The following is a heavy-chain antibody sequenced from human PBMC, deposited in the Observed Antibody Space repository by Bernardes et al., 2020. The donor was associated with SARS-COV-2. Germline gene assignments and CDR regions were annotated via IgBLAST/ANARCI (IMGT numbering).Heavy chain of an antibody. V-gene: IGHV1-2*02. D-gene: IGHD1-1*01. Sequence: ASVKVSCKPSGYSFTNYYIHWVRQAPGQGLEWMGWINPNSGGTNYAQKFQGRFTMTRDTSINTAYLDLSRLTSDDTAVFYCARGGSTIKEGNNWSVPNGFDPWSQGTLVTGSS. CDR2: INPNSGGT. CDR1: GYSFTNYY. CDR3: ARGGSTIKEGNNWSVPNGFDP. J-gene: IGHJ5*02.